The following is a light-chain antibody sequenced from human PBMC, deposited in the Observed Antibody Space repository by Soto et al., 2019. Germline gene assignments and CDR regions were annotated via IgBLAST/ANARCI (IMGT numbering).Light chain of an antibody. CDR2: DVS. Sequence: EIVMTQSPATLSVSPGASATLSCRASHRVSTYLAWYQQKPGQAPRLLIYDVSTRATAIPDRFSGSGSGTEFTLTISSLHFEDIAVYYCHQYNNWPLTFGGGTKVEIK. J-gene: IGKJ4*01. CDR1: HRVSTY. V-gene: IGKV3-15*01. CDR3: HQYNNWPLT.